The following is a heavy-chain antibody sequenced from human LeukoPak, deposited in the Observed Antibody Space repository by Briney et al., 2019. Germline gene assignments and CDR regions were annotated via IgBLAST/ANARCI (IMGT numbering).Heavy chain of an antibody. CDR2: INHSGST. D-gene: IGHD4-11*01. J-gene: IGHJ4*02. CDR3: ATYSNYDYVY. CDR1: GGSFSGYY. V-gene: IGHV4-34*01. Sequence: SETLSLTCAVYGGSFSGYYWSWIRQPPGKGLEWIGEINHSGSTNYNPSLKSRVTISVDTSKNQFSLKLSSVTAAGTAVYYCATYSNYDYVYWGQGNLVTVSS.